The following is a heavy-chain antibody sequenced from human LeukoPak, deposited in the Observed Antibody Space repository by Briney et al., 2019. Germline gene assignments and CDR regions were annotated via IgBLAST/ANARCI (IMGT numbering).Heavy chain of an antibody. J-gene: IGHJ6*03. Sequence: SETLSLTCTVSGYSISSGYYWGWIRQPPGKWLEWIGSIYHSGSTYYNPSLKSRVTISVDTSKNQFSLKLSSVTAADTAVYYCAREIYDFWSGYPPCYYYYMDVWGKGTTVTVSS. CDR1: GYSISSGYY. CDR3: AREIYDFWSGYPPCYYYYMDV. V-gene: IGHV4-38-2*02. CDR2: IYHSGST. D-gene: IGHD3-3*01.